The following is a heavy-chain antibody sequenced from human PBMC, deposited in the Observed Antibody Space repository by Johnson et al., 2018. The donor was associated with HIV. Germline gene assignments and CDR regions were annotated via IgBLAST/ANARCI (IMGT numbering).Heavy chain of an antibody. D-gene: IGHD1-26*01. V-gene: IGHV3-20*04. CDR2: INWNGGST. CDR3: AGGISEWQPRDRPLRDAVFDV. Sequence: VQLVESGGGVVRPGGSLRLSCATSGFIFDDYAMGWVRQVPGKGLEWVSGINWNGGSTAYADSVKGRFTISRDNAKNSLYLQMDSLRAKDTALYYCAGGISEWQPRDRPLRDAVFDVWGQGTMVTVAS. J-gene: IGHJ3*01. CDR1: GFIFDDYA.